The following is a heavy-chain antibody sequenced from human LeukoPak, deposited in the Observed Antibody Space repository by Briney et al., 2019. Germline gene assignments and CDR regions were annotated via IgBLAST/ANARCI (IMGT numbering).Heavy chain of an antibody. D-gene: IGHD2-15*01. J-gene: IGHJ6*03. CDR1: GFTFSSYS. CDR3: ARKAVVHYYYYMDV. CDR2: ISSSSSTI. V-gene: IGHV3-48*01. Sequence: GGSLRLSCAASGFTFSSYSMNWVRQAPGKGREWVSYISSSSSTIYYADSVKGRFTISRDNAKNSLYLQMNSLRAEDTAVYYCARKAVVHYYYYMDVWGKGTTVTVSS.